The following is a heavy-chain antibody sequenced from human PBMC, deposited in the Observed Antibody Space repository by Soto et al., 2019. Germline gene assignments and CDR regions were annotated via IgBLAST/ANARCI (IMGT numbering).Heavy chain of an antibody. Sequence: EVQLLESGGGLVQPGGSLRLSCAASGFTFSSYAMSWVRQAPGKGLEWVSAISGSGGSTYYADSVKGRFTISRDNSKNTLYLQMNSLRAEDTAVYYCTTLVAGPSWGDDYWGQGTLVTVSS. D-gene: IGHD6-19*01. V-gene: IGHV3-23*01. CDR2: ISGSGGST. CDR3: TTLVAGPSWGDDY. CDR1: GFTFSSYA. J-gene: IGHJ4*02.